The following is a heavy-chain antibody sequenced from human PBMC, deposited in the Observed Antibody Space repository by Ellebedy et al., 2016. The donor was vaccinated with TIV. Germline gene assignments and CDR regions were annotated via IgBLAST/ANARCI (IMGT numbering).Heavy chain of an antibody. V-gene: IGHV4-39*07. CDR3: AREPDQETEGDNYYGMDV. D-gene: IGHD3-16*01. J-gene: IGHJ6*02. CDR1: GGSISSSSYY. Sequence: SETLSLXCTVSGGSISSSSYYWGWIRQPPGKGLEWIGSIYYSGSTYYNPSLKSRVTISVDTSKNQFSLKLSSVTAADTAVYYCAREPDQETEGDNYYGMDVWGQGTTVTVSS. CDR2: IYYSGST.